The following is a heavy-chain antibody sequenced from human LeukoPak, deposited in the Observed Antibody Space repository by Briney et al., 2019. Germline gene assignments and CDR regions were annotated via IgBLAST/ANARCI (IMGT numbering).Heavy chain of an antibody. CDR1: GGSISSGDYY. J-gene: IGHJ4*02. CDR2: IYYSGST. Sequence: SETLSLTCTVSGGSISSGDYYWSWIRQPPGKGLEWIGYIYYSGSTYYNPSLKSRVTISVDTSKNQFSLKLSSVTAADTAVYYCARGEGGASGFYYFDYWGQGTLVTVSS. CDR3: ARGEGGASGFYYFDY. V-gene: IGHV4-30-4*08. D-gene: IGHD3-16*01.